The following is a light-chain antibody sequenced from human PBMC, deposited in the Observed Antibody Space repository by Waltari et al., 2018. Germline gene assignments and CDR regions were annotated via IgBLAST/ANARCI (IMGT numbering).Light chain of an antibody. Sequence: EIVLIPSPAFQSVTPKEKVTITCRASQSIGTKLHWYQQKPDQSPKLLIKYASQSFSGVPARFSGSGSGTEFTLTITSLEAEDAATYYCHQSDRIPQTFGQGTRLEIK. J-gene: IGKJ5*01. CDR2: YAS. CDR3: HQSDRIPQT. CDR1: QSIGTK. V-gene: IGKV6-21*01.